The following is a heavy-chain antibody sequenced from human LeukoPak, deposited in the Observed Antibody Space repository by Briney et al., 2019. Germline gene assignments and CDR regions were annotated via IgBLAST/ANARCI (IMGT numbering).Heavy chain of an antibody. J-gene: IGHJ4*02. CDR2: ISSSSSYI. CDR1: GFTFSSYT. D-gene: IGHD4-11*01. CDR3: ARDFENDTVNLFSPGGDY. Sequence: PGGSLRLSCAASGFTFSSYTMNCVRQAPGKGLEWVSCISSSSSYIYYADSVKGRFTISRDNAKNSLYLQMKSLRAEDTAVYYCARDFENDTVNLFSPGGDYWGQGTLVTVSS. V-gene: IGHV3-21*01.